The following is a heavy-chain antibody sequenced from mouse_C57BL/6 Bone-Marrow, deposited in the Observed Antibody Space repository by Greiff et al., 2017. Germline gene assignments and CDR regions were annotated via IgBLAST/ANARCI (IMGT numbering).Heavy chain of an antibody. V-gene: IGHV5-9*01. Sequence: EVMLVESGGGLVKPGGSLKLSCAASGFTFSSYTMSWVRQTPEKRLEWVATISGGGGNTYYPDSVKGRFTISRDNAKNTLYLQMSSLRSEDTALYYCATYDYDGAWFAYWGQGTLVTVSA. J-gene: IGHJ3*01. CDR3: ATYDYDGAWFAY. CDR1: GFTFSSYT. CDR2: ISGGGGNT. D-gene: IGHD2-4*01.